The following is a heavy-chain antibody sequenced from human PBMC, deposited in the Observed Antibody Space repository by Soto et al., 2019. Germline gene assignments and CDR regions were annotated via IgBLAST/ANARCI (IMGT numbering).Heavy chain of an antibody. CDR1: GDTFDTFA. CDR2: IIPIFRTP. CDR3: ARNKGRGQLGGNYYYALDL. Sequence: QVQLVQSGAEVLKPGSSVKLSCKTSGDTFDTFAISWVRQAPGQGLEWMGGIIPIFRTPDYTQKFQGRVTITADVSTSTAYMELSSLRSEDTAVYYCARNKGRGQLGGNYYYALDLWGRGTTVTVSS. J-gene: IGHJ6*02. D-gene: IGHD1-1*01. V-gene: IGHV1-69*12.